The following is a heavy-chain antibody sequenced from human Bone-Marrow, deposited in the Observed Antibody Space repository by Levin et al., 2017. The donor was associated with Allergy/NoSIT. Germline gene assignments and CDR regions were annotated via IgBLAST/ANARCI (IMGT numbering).Heavy chain of an antibody. CDR3: AKAMTTVTDGWQWFDP. Sequence: PGGSLRLSCAASGFTFSSYAMSWVRQAPGKGLEWVSAISGSGGSTYYADSVKGRFTISRDNSKNTLYLQMNSLRAEDTAVYYCAKAMTTVTDGWQWFDPWGQGTLVTVSS. CDR2: ISGSGGST. CDR1: GFTFSSYA. V-gene: IGHV3-23*01. D-gene: IGHD4-17*01. J-gene: IGHJ5*02.